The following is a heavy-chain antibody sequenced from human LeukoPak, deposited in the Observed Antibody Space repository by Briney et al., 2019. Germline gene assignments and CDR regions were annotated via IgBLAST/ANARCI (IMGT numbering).Heavy chain of an antibody. CDR3: ARDGTAAGTFDY. CDR2: IYTSGST. CDR1: GGSISSGSYY. Sequence: PSRTLSLTCTVSGGSISSGSYYWSWIRQPAGKGLEWIGRIYTSGSTNYNPSLKSRDTISVDTSKNQFSLKLSSVTAADTAVYYCARDGTAAGTFDYWGQGTLVTVSS. V-gene: IGHV4-61*02. D-gene: IGHD6-13*01. J-gene: IGHJ4*02.